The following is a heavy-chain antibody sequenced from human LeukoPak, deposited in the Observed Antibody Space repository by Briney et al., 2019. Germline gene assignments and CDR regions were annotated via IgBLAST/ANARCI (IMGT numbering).Heavy chain of an antibody. D-gene: IGHD1-26*01. V-gene: IGHV4-39*01. CDR2: IYYSGST. CDR3: ARGDWELLYP. J-gene: IGHJ5*02. CDR1: GGSISSSSYY. Sequence: SETLSLTCTVPGGSISSSSYYWGWIRQPPGKGLEWIGSIYYSGSTYYNPSLKSRVTISVDTSKNQFSLKLSSVTAADTAVYYCARGDWELLYPWGQGTLVTVSS.